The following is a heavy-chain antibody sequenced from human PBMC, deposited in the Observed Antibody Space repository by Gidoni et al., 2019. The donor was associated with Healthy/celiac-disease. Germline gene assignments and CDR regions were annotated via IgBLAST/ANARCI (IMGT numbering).Heavy chain of an antibody. J-gene: IGHJ6*03. V-gene: IGHV3-9*01. CDR1: GFTFDDYA. Sequence: VQLVASGGCLVQPGRSLRLSSAASGFTFDDYAMPWVRQAPGKGLEWVSGISWNSGSIGYAESVKGRFTISRDNAKNSLYLQMNSLRAEDTALYYCAKGALRGYMDVWGKGTTVTVSS. CDR2: ISWNSGSI. D-gene: IGHD3-10*01. CDR3: AKGALRGYMDV.